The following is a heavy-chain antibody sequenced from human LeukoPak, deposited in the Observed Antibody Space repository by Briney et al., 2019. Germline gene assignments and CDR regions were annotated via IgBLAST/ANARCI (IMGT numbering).Heavy chain of an antibody. CDR1: GFTFRNYG. J-gene: IGHJ4*02. CDR3: ARDRPLPSGYPSYYFDY. D-gene: IGHD3-9*01. V-gene: IGHV3-48*01. Sequence: GGSLRLSCAASGFTFRNYGMSWVRQAPGKGLEWVSSVSGSGGTTYYADSVKGRFTISRDNAKNSLYLQMNSLRAEDTAVYYCARDRPLPSGYPSYYFDYWGQGTLVTVSS. CDR2: VSGSGGTT.